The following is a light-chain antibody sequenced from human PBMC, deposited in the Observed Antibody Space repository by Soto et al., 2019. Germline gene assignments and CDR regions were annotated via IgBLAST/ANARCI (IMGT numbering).Light chain of an antibody. CDR1: SSDVGGYDY. Sequence: QSALTQPASVSGSPGQSITISCTGTSSDVGGYDYVSWYQHHPGEAPKLMIYDVSNRPSGVSNRFSGSKSGNTASLTISGLQAEDEADSYCSSHTSTSTPPYVFXTGTKVTVL. V-gene: IGLV2-14*03. CDR2: DVS. CDR3: SSHTSTSTPPYV. J-gene: IGLJ1*01.